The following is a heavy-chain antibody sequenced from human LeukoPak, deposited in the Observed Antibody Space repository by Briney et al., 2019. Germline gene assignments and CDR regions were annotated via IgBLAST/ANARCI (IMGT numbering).Heavy chain of an antibody. D-gene: IGHD6-19*01. V-gene: IGHV1-8*01. CDR2: MNPNSGNT. Sequence: GASVKVSCKASGYTFTSYDINWVRQATGQGLEWTGWMNPNSGNTGYAQKFQGRVTMTRNTSISTAYMELSSLRSEDTAVYYCARGTPTDAYSSGWYWWGQGTLVTVSS. CDR1: GYTFTSYD. J-gene: IGHJ4*02. CDR3: ARGTPTDAYSSGWYW.